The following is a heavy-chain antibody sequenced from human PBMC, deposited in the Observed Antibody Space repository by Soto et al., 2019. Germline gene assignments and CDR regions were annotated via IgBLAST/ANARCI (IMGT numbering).Heavy chain of an antibody. V-gene: IGHV3-49*04. CDR3: TRVNGPAMVRGVIKVYYYYGMDV. D-gene: IGHD3-10*01. Sequence: SLRLSCTAPVFTFGDYAMSWVRQALRKGLEWVGFIRSYAYGGTTEYAASLKGGFTISRDHSNSLAYLQMNSLKAEEIAVYYCTRVNGPAMVRGVIKVYYYYGMDVWGQGTTFTV. CDR2: IRSYAYGGTT. CDR1: VFTFGDYA. J-gene: IGHJ6*02.